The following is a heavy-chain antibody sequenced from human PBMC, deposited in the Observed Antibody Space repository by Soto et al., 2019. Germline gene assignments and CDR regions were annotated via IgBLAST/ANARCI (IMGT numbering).Heavy chain of an antibody. J-gene: IGHJ4*02. Sequence: ASVKVSCKASGYTFTSYYMHWVRQAPGQGLEWMGIINPSGGSTSYAQKFQGRVTMTRDTSTSTVYMELSSLRSEDTAVYYCARLGSSTSPINYFDYWGQGTLVTVSS. CDR2: INPSGGST. D-gene: IGHD2-2*01. V-gene: IGHV1-46*03. CDR1: GYTFTSYY. CDR3: ARLGSSTSPINYFDY.